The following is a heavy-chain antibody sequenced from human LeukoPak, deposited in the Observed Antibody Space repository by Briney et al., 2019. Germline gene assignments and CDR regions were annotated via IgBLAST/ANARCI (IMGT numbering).Heavy chain of an antibody. CDR3: ARGYYGSGSYHWFDP. CDR1: GGSFSGYY. V-gene: IGHV4-34*01. J-gene: IGHJ5*02. D-gene: IGHD3-10*01. CDR2: INHSGST. Sequence: SETLSLTCAVYGGSFSGYYWSWIRQPPGKGLEWIGEINHSGSTNYNPSLKRRVTISVDTSKNQFSLKLSSVTAADTAVYYCARGYYGSGSYHWFDPWGQGTLVTVSS.